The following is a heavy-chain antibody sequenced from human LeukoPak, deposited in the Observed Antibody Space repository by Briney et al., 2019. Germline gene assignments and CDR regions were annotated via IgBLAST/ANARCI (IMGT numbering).Heavy chain of an antibody. CDR1: GGSISSSNYN. Sequence: PSETLSLTCTVSGGSISSSNYNWGWIRQPPGKGLEWIGNIFYSGCTYYNPSLKSRVTISVDTSKNQFSLKLSSVTAADTAIYYCARRDSSAYYYAFGYWGQGTLVTVSS. CDR3: ARRDSSAYYYAFGY. D-gene: IGHD3-22*01. V-gene: IGHV4-39*01. J-gene: IGHJ4*02. CDR2: IFYSGCT.